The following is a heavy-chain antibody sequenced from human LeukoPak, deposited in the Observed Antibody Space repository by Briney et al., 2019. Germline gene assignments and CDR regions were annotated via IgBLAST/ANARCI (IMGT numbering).Heavy chain of an antibody. V-gene: IGHV1-18*01. CDR3: ARPSIVGATTAVDY. CDR2: ISAYNGNT. Sequence: GASVKVSFKASGYTFTSYGISWVRQAPGQGLEWMGWISAYNGNTNHAQKVQGRVTMTTDTSTSTAYMELRSLRSDDTAVYYCARPSIVGATTAVDYWGQGTLVTVSS. J-gene: IGHJ4*02. D-gene: IGHD1-26*01. CDR1: GYTFTSYG.